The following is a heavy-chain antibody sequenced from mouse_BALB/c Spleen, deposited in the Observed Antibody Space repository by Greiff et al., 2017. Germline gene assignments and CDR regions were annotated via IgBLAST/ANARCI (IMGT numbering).Heavy chain of an antibody. CDR3: ARHDGNYVWFAY. CDR2: ISNGGGST. J-gene: IGHJ3*01. CDR1: GFTFSSYT. V-gene: IGHV5-12-2*01. D-gene: IGHD2-1*01. Sequence: EVKLEESGGGLVQPGGSLKLSCAASGFTFSSYTMSWVRQTPEKRLEWVAYISNGGGSTYYPDTVKGRFTISRDNAKNTLYLQMSSLKSEDTAMYYCARHDGNYVWFAYWGQGTLVTVSA.